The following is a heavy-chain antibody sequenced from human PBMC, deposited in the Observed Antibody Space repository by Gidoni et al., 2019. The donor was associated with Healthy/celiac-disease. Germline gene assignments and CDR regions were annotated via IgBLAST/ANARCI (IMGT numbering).Heavy chain of an antibody. CDR3: ARGRFYGDPREGVWFDP. CDR1: GGSFSGYY. V-gene: IGHV4-34*01. Sequence: QVQLQQWGAGLLKPPETLSLTCAVYGGSFSGYYWSWIRQPPGKGLEWIGEINHSGSTNYNPSLKSRVTISVDTSKNQFSLKLSSVTAADTAVYYCARGRFYGDPREGVWFDPWGQGTLVTVSS. J-gene: IGHJ5*02. D-gene: IGHD4-17*01. CDR2: INHSGST.